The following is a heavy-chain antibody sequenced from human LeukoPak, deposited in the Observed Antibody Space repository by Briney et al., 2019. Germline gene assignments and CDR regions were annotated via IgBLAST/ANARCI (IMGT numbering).Heavy chain of an antibody. Sequence: ASVKVSCKASGYTFTSYDTNWVRQATGQGLEWMGWMNPNSGNTGYAQKFQGRVTMTRNTSISTAYMELSSLRSEDTAVYYCARGVRTQRGYSYGFDYWGQGTLVTVSS. CDR2: MNPNSGNT. D-gene: IGHD5-18*01. CDR1: GYTFTSYD. V-gene: IGHV1-8*01. CDR3: ARGVRTQRGYSYGFDY. J-gene: IGHJ4*02.